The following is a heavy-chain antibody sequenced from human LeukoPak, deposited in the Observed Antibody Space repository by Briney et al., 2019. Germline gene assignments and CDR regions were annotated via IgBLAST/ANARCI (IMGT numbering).Heavy chain of an antibody. CDR2: IKEDGSEK. D-gene: IGHD6-13*01. CDR3: ARGGYRPLDY. Sequence: GGSLRLSCTASGFTFGTFWMTWVRQAPGKGLEWVANIKEDGSEKYYVDSVKGRFTISRDNARKSLSLQMNSLRAEDTAVYYCARGGYRPLDYWGQGTLVTVSS. CDR1: GFTFGTFW. J-gene: IGHJ4*02. V-gene: IGHV3-7*03.